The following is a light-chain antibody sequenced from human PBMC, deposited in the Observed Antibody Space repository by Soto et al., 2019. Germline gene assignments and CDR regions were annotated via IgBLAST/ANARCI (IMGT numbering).Light chain of an antibody. CDR1: SSDVGGYNY. CDR3: SSYTSSSSYV. J-gene: IGLJ1*01. CDR2: DVS. Sequence: QSALTQPASVSGSPGQSITISCTGTSSDVGGYNYVSWYQQHTGKAPKLMIYDVSNRPSGVSNRFSGSKSGNTASLTISGRQAEDEADYYCSSYTSSSSYVFGTGTKVTVL. V-gene: IGLV2-14*01.